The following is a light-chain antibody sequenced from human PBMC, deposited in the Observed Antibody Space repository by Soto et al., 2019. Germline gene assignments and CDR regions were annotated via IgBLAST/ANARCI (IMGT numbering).Light chain of an antibody. CDR1: QSIRSY. J-gene: IGKJ5*01. V-gene: IGKV1-39*01. CDR2: AES. Sequence: DIQLTQSPSSLSQSLGDRVNITCRASQSIRSYVNGYKQKTGKAPKILIYAESSLQSGVPSRFSGSGSGTDLNLTISSLQPEDFATYYCQKSYSNPITCGQGTRLEIK. CDR3: QKSYSNPIT.